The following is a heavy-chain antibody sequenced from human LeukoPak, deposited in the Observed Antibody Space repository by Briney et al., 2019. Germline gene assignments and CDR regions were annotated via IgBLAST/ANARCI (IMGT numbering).Heavy chain of an antibody. Sequence: GESLQISCKGSGYRFTNYWIAWVRQMPGKGLEWMGIIYPGDSDTRYSPSFRGQVTISADKSISAAYLQWSSLKASDTAMYYCARQRSIAAAGTSGMDVWGQGTTVTVSS. CDR1: GYRFTNYW. D-gene: IGHD6-13*01. CDR2: IYPGDSDT. CDR3: ARQRSIAAAGTSGMDV. J-gene: IGHJ6*02. V-gene: IGHV5-51*01.